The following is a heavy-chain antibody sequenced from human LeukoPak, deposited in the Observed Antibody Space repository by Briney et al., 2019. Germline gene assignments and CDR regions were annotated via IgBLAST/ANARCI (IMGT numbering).Heavy chain of an antibody. CDR1: GFTVSSNY. Sequence: PGGSLRFSCAASGFTVSSNYMSWVRQAPGKGLEWVSVIYSGGSTYYADSVKGRFTISRDNSKNTLYLQMNSLRAEDTAVYYCARDSSGWYRFDYWGQGTLVTVSS. J-gene: IGHJ4*02. CDR3: ARDSSGWYRFDY. V-gene: IGHV3-66*01. D-gene: IGHD6-19*01. CDR2: IYSGGST.